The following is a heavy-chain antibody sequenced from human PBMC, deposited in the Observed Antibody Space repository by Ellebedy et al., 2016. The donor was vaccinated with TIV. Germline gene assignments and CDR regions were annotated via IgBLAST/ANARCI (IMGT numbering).Heavy chain of an antibody. J-gene: IGHJ3*02. CDR2: IIPIFGTA. V-gene: IGHV1-69*13. CDR3: ARSTLPSHPGAFDI. Sequence: AASVKVSCKASGGTFSSYAISWVRQAPGQGLEWMGGIIPIFGTANYAQKFQGRVTITADESTSTAYMELSSLRSEDTAVYYCARSTLPSHPGAFDIWGQGTTVTVSS. D-gene: IGHD2-2*01. CDR1: GGTFSSYA.